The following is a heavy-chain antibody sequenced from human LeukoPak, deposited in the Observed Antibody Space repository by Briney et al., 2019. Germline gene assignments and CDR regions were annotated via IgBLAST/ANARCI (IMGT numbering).Heavy chain of an antibody. J-gene: IGHJ4*02. V-gene: IGHV3-30*18. CDR2: ISYDGSNK. CDR1: GFTFSSYG. D-gene: IGHD4-11*01. CDR3: AKDWSPSLQGFDY. Sequence: PGGSLRLSCAASGFTFSSYGMHWVRQAPGKGLEWVAVISYDGSNKYYADSVKGRFTISRDNSKNTLYLQMNSLRAEDTAVYYCAKDWSPSLQGFDYWGQGTLVTVSS.